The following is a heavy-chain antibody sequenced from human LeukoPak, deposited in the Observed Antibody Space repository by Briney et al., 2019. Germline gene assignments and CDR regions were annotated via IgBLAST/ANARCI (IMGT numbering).Heavy chain of an antibody. Sequence: GRSLRLSCAASGFTFDDYAMHWVRQAPGKGLEWVSGISWNSGSIGYADSVKGRFTISRDNAKNSLYLQMNSLRAGDTALYYCAKGDYYGSGSPPQHWGQGTLVTVSS. J-gene: IGHJ4*02. CDR1: GFTFDDYA. D-gene: IGHD3-10*01. V-gene: IGHV3-9*01. CDR2: ISWNSGSI. CDR3: AKGDYYGSGSPPQH.